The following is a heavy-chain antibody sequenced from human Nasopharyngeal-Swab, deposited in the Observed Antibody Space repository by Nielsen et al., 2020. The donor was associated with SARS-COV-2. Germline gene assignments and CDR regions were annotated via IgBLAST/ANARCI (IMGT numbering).Heavy chain of an antibody. CDR1: GRSFNTYN. CDR2: INHSGST. CDR3: ARGLSGIVPSPILGLGPYYSYYYMDV. D-gene: IGHD2-2*01. V-gene: IGHV4-34*01. J-gene: IGHJ6*03. Sequence: SQTLSLTCAVYGRSFNTYNWGWIRQPPGKGLEWIAEINHSGSTNYNPSLKSRVTISVDTSKNQFSLKLSSVTAADTAVYYCARGLSGIVPSPILGLGPYYSYYYMDVWGKGTTVTVSS.